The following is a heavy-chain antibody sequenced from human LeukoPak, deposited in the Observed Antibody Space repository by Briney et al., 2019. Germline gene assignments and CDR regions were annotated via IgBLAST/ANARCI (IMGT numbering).Heavy chain of an antibody. CDR1: GFNFSNYG. CDR3: AKNKAQYCFDY. CDR2: IRYDGSNK. Sequence: GGSLRLSCGASGFNFSNYGMHWVRQAPAKGLEWVAVIRYDGSNKYYADSVKGRFTISRDNSKNMLYLQMNSLRADDTAVYYCAKNKAQYCFDYWGQGTLVTVSS. J-gene: IGHJ4*02. V-gene: IGHV3-33*03.